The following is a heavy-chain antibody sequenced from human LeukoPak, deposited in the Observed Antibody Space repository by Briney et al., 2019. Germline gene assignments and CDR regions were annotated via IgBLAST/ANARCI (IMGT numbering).Heavy chain of an antibody. V-gene: IGHV4-61*02. CDR3: ARDRFLLGEADIDY. Sequence: SQTLSLTCTVSGGSISTDSDYWSWIRQPAGKGLEWIGRIYTSGTTNYNPSLKGRVTISVDTSKNQFSLKLSSVTAADTAVYYCARDRFLLGEADIDYWGQGTLVTVSS. CDR2: IYTSGTT. CDR1: GGSISTDSDY. J-gene: IGHJ4*02. D-gene: IGHD3-16*01.